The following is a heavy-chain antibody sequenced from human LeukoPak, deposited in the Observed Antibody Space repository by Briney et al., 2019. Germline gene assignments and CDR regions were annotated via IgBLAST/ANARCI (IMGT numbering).Heavy chain of an antibody. J-gene: IGHJ4*02. Sequence: GGSLRLSCAASGFTFSSYSMNWVRQAPGKGLEWVSSISSSSSYIYYADSVKGRFTISRDNSKNTLYLQMNSLRAEDTAVYYCAKLGGGCSSTSCYVDDYWGQGTLVTVSS. CDR2: ISSSSSYI. CDR1: GFTFSSYS. D-gene: IGHD2-2*01. V-gene: IGHV3-21*01. CDR3: AKLGGGCSSTSCYVDDY.